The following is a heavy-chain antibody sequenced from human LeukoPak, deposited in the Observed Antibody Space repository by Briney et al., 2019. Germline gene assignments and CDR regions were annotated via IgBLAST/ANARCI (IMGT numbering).Heavy chain of an antibody. CDR3: ARTPGSSGWSYYYGMDV. Sequence: ASVKVSCKASGYTFTGYYMHWVRQAPGQGLEWMGWINHNSGGTNYAQKFQGRVTVTRDTSISTAYMELSRLRSDDTAVYYCARTPGSSGWSYYYGMDVWGQGTTVTVSS. CDR1: GYTFTGYY. D-gene: IGHD6-19*01. V-gene: IGHV1-2*02. CDR2: INHNSGGT. J-gene: IGHJ6*02.